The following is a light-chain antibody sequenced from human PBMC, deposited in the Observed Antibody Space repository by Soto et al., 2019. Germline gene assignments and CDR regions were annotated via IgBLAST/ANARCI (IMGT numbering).Light chain of an antibody. J-gene: IGKJ1*01. Sequence: EIVMTQSPATLSVSLGETATLSCRASQSVSSNLAWYQQKPGQAPRLLIYDASTRANGIPARFSGSGSGTEFTLTISSLQSEDIAVYYCQQYNDWPRTFGQGTKVEIK. CDR1: QSVSSN. V-gene: IGKV3-15*01. CDR3: QQYNDWPRT. CDR2: DAS.